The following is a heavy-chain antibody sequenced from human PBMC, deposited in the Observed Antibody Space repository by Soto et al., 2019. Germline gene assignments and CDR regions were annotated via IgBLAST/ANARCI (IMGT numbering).Heavy chain of an antibody. V-gene: IGHV4-30-2*01. CDR2: IYQSGVT. Sequence: SETLSLTCNMSGDSYSISTFSWSWIRQPPGKALQWIGFIYQSGVTSYNPSLASRVSISLDRSNNQCSLKLKSVTAADTAVYFWAGVPYTSGRRFDPWGRGTLVIVAS. CDR3: AGVPYTSGRRFDP. D-gene: IGHD6-19*01. J-gene: IGHJ5*02. CDR1: GDSYSISTFS.